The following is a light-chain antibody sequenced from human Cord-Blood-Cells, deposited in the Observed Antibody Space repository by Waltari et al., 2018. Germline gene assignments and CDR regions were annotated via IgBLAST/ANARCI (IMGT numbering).Light chain of an antibody. CDR3: SSYAGSNNLV. J-gene: IGLJ2*01. CDR1: SSDAGGYNY. CDR2: EVS. Sequence: QSALPQPPSASGSPGQSVTISCTGTSSDAGGYNYVSWYQQHPGKAPKLMIYEVSKRPSGVPDRFSGSKSGNTASLTVSGLQAEDEADYYCSSYAGSNNLVFGGGTKLTVL. V-gene: IGLV2-8*01.